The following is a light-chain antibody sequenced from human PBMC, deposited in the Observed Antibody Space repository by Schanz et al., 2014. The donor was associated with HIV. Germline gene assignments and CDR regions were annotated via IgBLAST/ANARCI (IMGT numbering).Light chain of an antibody. CDR3: MQALQTPSS. CDR1: QSLLHSNGYNY. J-gene: IGKJ4*01. V-gene: IGKV2-28*01. Sequence: DIVMPQSPLSLPVTPGEPASISCRSSQSLLHSNGYNYLDWYLQKPGQSPQLLIYLGSNRASGVPDRFSGSGSGTDFTLKISRVEAEDVGVYYCMQALQTPSSFGGGTKVEIK. CDR2: LGS.